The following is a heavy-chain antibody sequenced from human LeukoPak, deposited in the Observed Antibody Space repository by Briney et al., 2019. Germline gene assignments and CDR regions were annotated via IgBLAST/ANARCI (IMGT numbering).Heavy chain of an antibody. J-gene: IGHJ4*02. CDR3: ARYVVYGSGKYYFDY. CDR1: GGSISSTTYY. D-gene: IGHD3-10*01. Sequence: SETLSLTCTVSGGSISSTTYYWSWTRQPPGKGLEWIASINYSGSTYYNPSLKSRVTISVDTSENQFSLKLSSVTAADTAVYYCARYVVYGSGKYYFDYCGQGTLVTVSS. CDR2: INYSGST. V-gene: IGHV4-39*01.